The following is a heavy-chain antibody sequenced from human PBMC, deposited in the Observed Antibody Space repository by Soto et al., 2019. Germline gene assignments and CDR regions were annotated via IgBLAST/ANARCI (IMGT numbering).Heavy chain of an antibody. V-gene: IGHV5-51*01. CDR2: IYPGDHET. J-gene: IGHJ4*02. CDR1: GYTFSNFW. Sequence: ESLKISFQCSGYTFSNFWIGWVRQFPGKGLEWMGIIYPGDHETRYSPSFHGKVTISADKSFNTAYLQWNSLEASDTAFYFCARSPRSSPYFDYWGQGALVTVSS. CDR3: ARSPRSSPYFDY. D-gene: IGHD6-13*01.